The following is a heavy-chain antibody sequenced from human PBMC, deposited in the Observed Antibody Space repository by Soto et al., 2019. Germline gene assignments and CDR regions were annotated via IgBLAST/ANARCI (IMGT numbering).Heavy chain of an antibody. Sequence: GGSLRLSCAASGFTFSSYAMHWVRQAPGKGLEWVAVISYDGSNKYYADSVKGRFTISRDNSKNTLYLQMNSLRAEDTAVYYCARVRARYSGYDPSRFYYYYYGMDVWGQGTTVTVSS. D-gene: IGHD5-12*01. V-gene: IGHV3-30-3*01. CDR1: GFTFSSYA. J-gene: IGHJ6*02. CDR3: ARVRARYSGYDPSRFYYYYYGMDV. CDR2: ISYDGSNK.